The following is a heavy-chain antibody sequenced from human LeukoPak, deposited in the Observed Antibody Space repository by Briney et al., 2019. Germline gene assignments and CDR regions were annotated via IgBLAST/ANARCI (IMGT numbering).Heavy chain of an antibody. Sequence: ASVKVSCKASGYTFTSHGINWVRQAPGQGLEWAGWISPHNGNTNYAQKLQGRVTMTTDTSTSTAYMELRSLRSDDTAVYYCARGADSSSYFPSHYWGQGTLVTVSS. V-gene: IGHV1-18*01. CDR2: ISPHNGNT. D-gene: IGHD3-22*01. CDR1: GYTFTSHG. J-gene: IGHJ4*02. CDR3: ARGADSSSYFPSHY.